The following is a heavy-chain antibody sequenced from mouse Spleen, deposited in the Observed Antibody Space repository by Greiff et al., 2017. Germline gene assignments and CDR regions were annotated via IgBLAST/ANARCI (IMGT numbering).Heavy chain of an antibody. J-gene: IGHJ2*01. Sequence: EVKLVESEGGLVQPGSSMKLSCTASGFTFSDYYMAWVRQVPEKGLEWVANINYDGSSTYYLDSLKSRFIISRDNAKNILYLQMSSLKSEDTATYYCARDRDVLDYWGQGTTLTVSS. CDR1: GFTFSDYY. CDR3: ARDRDVLDY. CDR2: INYDGSST. V-gene: IGHV5-16*01. D-gene: IGHD3-3*01.